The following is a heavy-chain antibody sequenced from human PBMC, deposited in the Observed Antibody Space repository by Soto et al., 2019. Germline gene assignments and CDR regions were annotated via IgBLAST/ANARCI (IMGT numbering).Heavy chain of an antibody. D-gene: IGHD3-10*01. J-gene: IGHJ3*02. CDR2: INQSGST. CDR1: GGSFSEYS. V-gene: IGHV4-34*01. Sequence: QVQLQQWVAGLLKPAGTLSLTCGVYGGSFSEYSWSWVRQPPGKGLEWIGEINQSGSTNSNPPLKSRVTMSVDTSKNHCSLVLKSLTAADTAVYYCARRVRGVNDAFDIWGQGTVVTVAS. CDR3: ARRVRGVNDAFDI.